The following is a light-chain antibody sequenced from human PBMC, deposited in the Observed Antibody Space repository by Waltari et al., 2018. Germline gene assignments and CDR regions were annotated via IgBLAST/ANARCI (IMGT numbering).Light chain of an antibody. CDR1: RNNIGFYDL. CDR2: DVI. V-gene: IGLV2-23*02. J-gene: IGLJ1*01. Sequence: QSALTQPASVSGSPGQSITISCTGSRNNIGFYDLVSWYQQHPGKAPKLLIFDVIKRPSGVSDRFSCSKSGNTASLTISGLQTEDDADYYCCSYSGSGSFPYVFGPGTRVAVL. CDR3: CSYSGSGSFPYV.